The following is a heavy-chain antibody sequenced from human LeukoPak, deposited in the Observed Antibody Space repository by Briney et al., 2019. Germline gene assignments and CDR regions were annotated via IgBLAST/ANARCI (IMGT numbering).Heavy chain of an antibody. CDR1: GYSISSGYY. J-gene: IGHJ4*02. CDR3: ARSRVIADLYFDY. V-gene: IGHV4-38-2*02. CDR2: IYHSGST. Sequence: SETLSLTCTVSGYSISSGYYWGWIRQPPGKGLEWIGSIYHSGSTYYNPSLKSRVTISVDTSKNQFSLKLSSVTAADTAVYYCARSRVIADLYFDYWGQGTLVTVSS.